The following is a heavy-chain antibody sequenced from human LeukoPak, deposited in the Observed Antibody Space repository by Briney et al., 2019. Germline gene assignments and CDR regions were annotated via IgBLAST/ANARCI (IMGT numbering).Heavy chain of an antibody. CDR3: AKEAFQWLGPFDY. CDR2: ISYDGSKT. D-gene: IGHD6-19*01. Sequence: QPGRSLRLSCAASGFTFNIYAMHWVRQAPGKGLEWVAVISYDGSKTYYADSVKGRFTISRDNSKNTLYLQMNSLRAEDTALYYCAKEAFQWLGPFDYWGRGTLVTVSS. CDR1: GFTFNIYA. V-gene: IGHV3-30-3*01. J-gene: IGHJ4*02.